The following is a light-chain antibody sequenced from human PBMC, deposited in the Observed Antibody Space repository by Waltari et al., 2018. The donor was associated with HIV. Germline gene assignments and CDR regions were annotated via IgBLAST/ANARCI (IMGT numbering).Light chain of an antibody. J-gene: IGKJ1*01. CDR1: HGIGNN. V-gene: IGKV1-39*01. CDR3: QQSYSLPQT. Sequence: DIQMTQSPSSLSASVGDRVTITCRASHGIGNNLNWYHHKPEKAPRLLIFGATSLQGGVPSRFRGSGSGTEFTLTVSILQPEDFATYSCQQSYSLPQTFGQGTNVEIK. CDR2: GAT.